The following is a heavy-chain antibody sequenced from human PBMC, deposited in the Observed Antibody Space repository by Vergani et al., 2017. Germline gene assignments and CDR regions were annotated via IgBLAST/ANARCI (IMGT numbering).Heavy chain of an antibody. CDR3: ARVRDVDTAMVPDY. Sequence: EVQLVESGGGLVQPGGSLRLSCAASGFTFSSYWMSWVRQAPGKGLEWVANIKQDGSEKYYVDSVKGRFTISRDNAKNSLYLQMNSLRAEDTAVYYCARVRDVDTAMVPDYWGQGTLVTVSS. D-gene: IGHD5-18*01. V-gene: IGHV3-7*03. J-gene: IGHJ4*02. CDR1: GFTFSSYW. CDR2: IKQDGSEK.